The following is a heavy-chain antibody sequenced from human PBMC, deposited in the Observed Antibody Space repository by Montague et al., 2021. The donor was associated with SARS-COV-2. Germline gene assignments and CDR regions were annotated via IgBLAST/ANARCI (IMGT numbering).Heavy chain of an antibody. CDR2: TYYRSKWDS. J-gene: IGHJ3*02. V-gene: IGHV6-1*01. CDR3: ASSGITLTGLDAFDI. Sequence: CAISGDSVSSQSVAWNWNRQSPSRRLEWLGRTYYRSKWDSDYAESVKRRLVITPDTSKNQVSLQLNSVIPEDTAVYFCASSGITLTGLDAFDIWGQGTMVTVSS. CDR1: GDSVSSQSVA. D-gene: IGHD3-9*01.